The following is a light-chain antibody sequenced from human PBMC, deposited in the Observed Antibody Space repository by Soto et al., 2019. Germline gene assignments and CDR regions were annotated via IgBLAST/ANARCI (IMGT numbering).Light chain of an antibody. V-gene: IGLV2-8*01. CDR3: MSYVGGNSVA. CDR2: EVS. J-gene: IGLJ2*01. CDR1: DNDVGRYDY. Sequence: QSALTQPPSASGSPGMSVTLSCSGTDNDVGRYDYVSWYQQHPGKAPKLLIYEVSKRPSGVPDRFSASKSGNTASLTVSGLPGDDEADYYCMSYVGGNSVAFGGGTKLTVL.